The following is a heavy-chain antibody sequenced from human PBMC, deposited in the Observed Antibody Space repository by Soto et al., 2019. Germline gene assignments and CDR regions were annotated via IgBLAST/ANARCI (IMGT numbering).Heavy chain of an antibody. CDR3: AIDPRLRDDAFDI. D-gene: IGHD3-16*01. J-gene: IGHJ3*02. V-gene: IGHV3-23*01. Sequence: EVQLLESGGGLVQPGGSLRLSCAASGFTFSSYAMSWVRQAPGKGLEWVSAISGSGGSTYYANSVKGRFTISRDNSKNTFYLQMNSLRGEDTAVYYCAIDPRLRDDAFDIWGQGTMVTVSS. CDR1: GFTFSSYA. CDR2: ISGSGGST.